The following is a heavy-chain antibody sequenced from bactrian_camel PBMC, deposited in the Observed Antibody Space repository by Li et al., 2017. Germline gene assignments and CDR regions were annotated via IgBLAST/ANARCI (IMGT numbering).Heavy chain of an antibody. CDR2: INSGSDST. J-gene: IGHJ4*01. CDR1: GFTFDDYA. D-gene: IGHD2*01. Sequence: DVQLVESGGGLVQPGGSLRLSCAASGFTFDDYAMGWIRQAPGKGLEWVAGINSGSDSTYYADSVKGRFTISRDNAKNTLYLQMNSLKPEDTAVYYCATNRARGDDYKARYEYNYWGQGTQDTVS. V-gene: IGHV3S31*01. CDR3: ATNRARGDDYKARYEYNY.